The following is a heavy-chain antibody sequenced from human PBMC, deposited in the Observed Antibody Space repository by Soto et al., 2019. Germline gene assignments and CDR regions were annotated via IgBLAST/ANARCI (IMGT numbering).Heavy chain of an antibody. CDR1: GGSFSGYY. J-gene: IGHJ3*02. CDR3: ARVLSYSSSLGAFDI. V-gene: IGHV4-34*01. CDR2: INHSGST. Sequence: PSETLSLTCAVYGGSFSGYYWSWIRQPPGKGLEWIGEINHSGSTNYYPSLKSRVTISVDTSKNQFSLKLSSVTAADTAVYYCARVLSYSSSLGAFDIWGQGTMVT. D-gene: IGHD6-6*01.